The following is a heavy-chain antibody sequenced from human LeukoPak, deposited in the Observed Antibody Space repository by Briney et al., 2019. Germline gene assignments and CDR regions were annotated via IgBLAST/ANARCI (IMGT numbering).Heavy chain of an antibody. V-gene: IGHV3-23*01. J-gene: IGHJ5*02. D-gene: IGHD2-15*01. CDR1: GFTFSSYA. CDR2: ISGSGATT. CDR3: AKASETRGGSCYQSLGS. Sequence: GGSLRLSCAASGFTFSSYAMSWVRQAPGKGLEWVSTISGSGATTYFADSVKGRFTFSRDNSKSTLVLQMNSLRAEDTAVYYCAKASETRGGSCYQSLGSWGQGILVTVSS.